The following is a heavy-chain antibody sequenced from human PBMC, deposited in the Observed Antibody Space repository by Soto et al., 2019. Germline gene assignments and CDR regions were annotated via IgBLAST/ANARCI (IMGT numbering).Heavy chain of an antibody. CDR3: ITDNNYYDLLD. J-gene: IGHJ4*02. CDR1: GYSFTSYW. Sequence: GESLKISCKGSGYSFTSYWIGWVRQMPGKGLEWMGIIYPGDSDTRYSPSFQGQVTISADKSISTAYLQMNSLKTEDTAVYYCITDNNYYDLLDWGQGTRVTVSS. V-gene: IGHV5-51*01. CDR2: IYPGDSDT. D-gene: IGHD3-22*01.